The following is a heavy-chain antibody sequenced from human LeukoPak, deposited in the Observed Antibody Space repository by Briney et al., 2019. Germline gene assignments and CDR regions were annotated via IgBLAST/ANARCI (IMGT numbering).Heavy chain of an antibody. CDR1: GGSISSGDYY. CDR3: TRDLLGLPFI. V-gene: IGHV4-30-4*01. Sequence: PSQTLSLTCTVSGGSISSGDYYWSWIRQPPGKGLEWIGCIHDSGSTYYNPSLKSRVTISVDTSMNQFSLKLSSVTAADTAVYFCTRDLLGLPFIWGQGTLVTVSS. J-gene: IGHJ4*02. CDR2: IHDSGST. D-gene: IGHD1-7*01.